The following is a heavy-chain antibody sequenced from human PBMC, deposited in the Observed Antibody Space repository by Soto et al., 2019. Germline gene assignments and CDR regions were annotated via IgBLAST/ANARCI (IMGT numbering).Heavy chain of an antibody. Sequence: GGSLRLSCAASGFIFSSYTMHWVRQAPGKGLEWVGVITYDGSNQYYADSVKGRFTISRDNSKNMLFLQMNSLRPDDTAVYYCARAPSGSYPEFDYWGQGTLVTVSS. V-gene: IGHV3-30-3*01. CDR3: ARAPSGSYPEFDY. D-gene: IGHD1-26*01. CDR1: GFIFSSYT. J-gene: IGHJ4*02. CDR2: ITYDGSNQ.